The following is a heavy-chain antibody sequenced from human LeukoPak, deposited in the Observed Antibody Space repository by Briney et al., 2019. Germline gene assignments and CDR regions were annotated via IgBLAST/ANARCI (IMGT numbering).Heavy chain of an antibody. J-gene: IGHJ4*02. CDR2: IIPIFGTA. Sequence: GASVKVSCKASGGTFSSYAISWVRQAPGQGLEWRGGIIPIFGTANYAQKFQGRVTITTDESTSTAYMELSSLRSEDTAVYYCARGYCSGGSCPQGYWGQGTLVTVSS. CDR3: ARGYCSGGSCPQGY. CDR1: GGTFSSYA. V-gene: IGHV1-69*05. D-gene: IGHD2-15*01.